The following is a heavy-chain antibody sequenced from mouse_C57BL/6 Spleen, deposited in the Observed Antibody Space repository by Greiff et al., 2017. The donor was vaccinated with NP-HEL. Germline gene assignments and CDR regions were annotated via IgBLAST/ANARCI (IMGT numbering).Heavy chain of an antibody. D-gene: IGHD1-1*01. CDR2: INPNNGGT. CDR3: ARRCYGSSPWYFDV. J-gene: IGHJ1*03. Sequence: EVQLQQSGPELVKPGASVKIPCKASGYTFTDYNMDWVKQSHGKSLEWIGDINPNNGGTIYNQKFKGKATLTVDKSSSTAYMELRSLRSEDTAVYDCARRCYGSSPWYFDVWGTGTTVTVSS. V-gene: IGHV1-18*01. CDR1: GYTFTDYN.